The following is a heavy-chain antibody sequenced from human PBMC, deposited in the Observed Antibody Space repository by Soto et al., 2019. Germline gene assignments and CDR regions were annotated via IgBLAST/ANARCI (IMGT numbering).Heavy chain of an antibody. D-gene: IGHD3-16*02. CDR1: GFTFDDYA. J-gene: IGHJ3*02. Sequence: EVQLVESGGGLVQPGRSLRLSCAASGFTFDDYAMHWVRQAPGKGLEWVSGISWNSGSIGYADSVKGRFTISRDNAKNSLYLQMNSLRAEDTALYYCAQAVDAGPRSYAFDIWGQGTMVTVSS. CDR3: AQAVDAGPRSYAFDI. V-gene: IGHV3-9*01. CDR2: ISWNSGSI.